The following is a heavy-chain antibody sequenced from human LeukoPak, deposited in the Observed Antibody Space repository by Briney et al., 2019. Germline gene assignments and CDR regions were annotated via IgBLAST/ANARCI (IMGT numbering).Heavy chain of an antibody. J-gene: IGHJ6*02. Sequence: ASVKVSCKASGYTFTSYGISWVRQAPGQGLEWMGWISAYNGNTNYAQKLQGRVTMTTDTSTSTAYMELRSLRSDDTAVYYCARYSGTDYYYYGMDVWGQGTTVTVSS. CDR1: GYTFTSYG. D-gene: IGHD1-26*01. V-gene: IGHV1-18*01. CDR3: ARYSGTDYYYYGMDV. CDR2: ISAYNGNT.